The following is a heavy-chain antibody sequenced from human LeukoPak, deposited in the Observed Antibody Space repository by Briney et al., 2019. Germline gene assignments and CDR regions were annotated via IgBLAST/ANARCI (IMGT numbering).Heavy chain of an antibody. CDR1: GYTFTGYY. V-gene: IGHV1-2*02. CDR2: INPNSGGT. J-gene: IGHJ3*02. CDR3: ARDPEGLRYFDWLSPGGAFDI. D-gene: IGHD3-9*01. Sequence: ASVKVSCKASGYTFTGYYMHWVRQAPGQGLEWMGWINPNSGGTNYAQKFQGRVTMTRDTSISTAYMELSRLRSDDTAVYYCARDPEGLRYFDWLSPGGAFDIWGQGTMVTVSS.